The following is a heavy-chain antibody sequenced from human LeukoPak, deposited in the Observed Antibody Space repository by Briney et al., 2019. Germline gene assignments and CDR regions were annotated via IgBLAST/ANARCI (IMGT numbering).Heavy chain of an antibody. CDR2: ISYDGSNK. CDR3: AKGRGWEASYYYYYMDV. Sequence: GRSLRLSCAASGFTFSSYGMHWVRQAPGKGLEWVAVISYDGSNKYYADSVKGRFTIPRDNSKNTLYLQMNSLRAEDTAVYYCAKGRGWEASYYYYYMDVWGKGTTVTISS. J-gene: IGHJ6*03. V-gene: IGHV3-30*18. CDR1: GFTFSSYG. D-gene: IGHD1-26*01.